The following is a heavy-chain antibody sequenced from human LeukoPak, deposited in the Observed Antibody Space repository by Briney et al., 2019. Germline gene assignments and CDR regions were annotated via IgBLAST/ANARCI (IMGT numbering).Heavy chain of an antibody. D-gene: IGHD6-19*01. V-gene: IGHV3-23*01. J-gene: IGHJ4*02. CDR3: AKDLGSSGSGFDY. CDR2: ISGSGGST. CDR1: GFTFSSYA. Sequence: PGGSLRLSCAASGFTFSSYAMSWVRQAPGKGLEWVSAISGSGGSTYYADSVKGRFTISRDNSKNTLYLQMNSLRAEDTAVFYCAKDLGSSGSGFDYWGQGTLVTVSS.